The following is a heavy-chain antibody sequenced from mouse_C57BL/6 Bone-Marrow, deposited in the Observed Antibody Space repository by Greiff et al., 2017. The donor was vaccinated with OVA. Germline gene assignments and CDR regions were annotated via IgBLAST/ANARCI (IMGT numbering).Heavy chain of an antibody. V-gene: IGHV5-9-1*02. J-gene: IGHJ3*01. CDR1: GFTFSSYA. Sequence: EVMLVESGAGLVKPGGSLKLSCAASGFTFSSYAMSWVRQTPEKRLEWVAYISSGGDYIYYADTVKGRFTISRDNARNNLYLQRSSLKSEDTARYYCTRGQTWFAYWGQGTLVTVSA. CDR2: ISSGGDYI. CDR3: TRGQTWFAY.